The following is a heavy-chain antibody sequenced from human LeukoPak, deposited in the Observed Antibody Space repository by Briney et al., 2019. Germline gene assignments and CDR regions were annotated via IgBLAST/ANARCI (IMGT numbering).Heavy chain of an antibody. D-gene: IGHD3-10*01. CDR2: ISWNSGSI. V-gene: IGHV3-9*01. J-gene: IGHJ6*02. CDR1: GFTFDDYA. Sequence: PGRSLRLSCAASGFTFDDYAMHWVRQAPGKGLEWVSGISWNSGSIGYADSVKGRFTISRDNAKNSLYLQMNSLRAEDTALYYCAKERWGVREAPSYGMDVWGQGTTVTVSS. CDR3: AKERWGVREAPSYGMDV.